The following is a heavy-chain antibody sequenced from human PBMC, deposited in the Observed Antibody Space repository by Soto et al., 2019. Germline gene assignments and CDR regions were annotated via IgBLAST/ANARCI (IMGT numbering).Heavy chain of an antibody. CDR3: AKEGNDASDI. V-gene: IGHV3-30*18. Sequence: QVQLVESGGGVVQPGRSLRLSCAASGFTFSSYGMHWVRQAPGKGLEWVAVISYDGSNKYYADSVKGRFTISRDNSKNTLYLQMNSLRAEDTAVYYCAKEGNDASDIWGQGTMVTVSS. CDR1: GFTFSSYG. CDR2: ISYDGSNK. J-gene: IGHJ3*02.